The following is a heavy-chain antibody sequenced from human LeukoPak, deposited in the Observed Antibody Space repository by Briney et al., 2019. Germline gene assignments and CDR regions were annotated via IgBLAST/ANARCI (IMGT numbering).Heavy chain of an antibody. CDR2: IYYSGST. J-gene: IGHJ4*02. CDR1: GGSISSISYY. D-gene: IGHD3/OR15-3a*01. Sequence: SETLSLTCTVSGGSISSISYYWGWIRQPPGKGLEWIMRIYYSGSTYYNPSLNSRVTISVDTSKTHFSLKLSSVTAADTAVYYSAPHLFGTGYSPDYWGQGTLVTVSS. V-gene: IGHV4-39*02. CDR3: APHLFGTGYSPDY.